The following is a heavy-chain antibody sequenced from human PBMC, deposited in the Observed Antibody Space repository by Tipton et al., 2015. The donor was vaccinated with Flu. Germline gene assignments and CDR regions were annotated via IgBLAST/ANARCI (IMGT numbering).Heavy chain of an antibody. D-gene: IGHD3-10*01. CDR1: GGSISSSSYY. CDR2: IYYSGST. CDR3: ARDRGYYGSGSYYNVGWFDP. J-gene: IGHJ5*02. Sequence: LRLSCTVSGGSISSSSYYWGWIRQPPGKGLEWIGSIYYSGSTYYNPSLKSRVTISVDTSKNQFSLKLSSVTAADTAVYYCARDRGYYGSGSYYNVGWFDPWGQGTLVTVSS. V-gene: IGHV4-39*07.